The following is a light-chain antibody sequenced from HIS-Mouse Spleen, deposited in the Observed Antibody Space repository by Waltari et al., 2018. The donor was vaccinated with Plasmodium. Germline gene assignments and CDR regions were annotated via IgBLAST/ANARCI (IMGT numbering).Light chain of an antibody. J-gene: IGKJ2*01. Sequence: EIVLTQSPGTLSLSPGERATLSCRARQSVSSSYLAWYQQKPGQAPKLLIYGASSRATGISDRFSGSGSGTDFTLTISRLEPEDFAVYYCQQYGSSPYTFGQGTKLEIK. CDR2: GAS. CDR3: QQYGSSPYT. CDR1: QSVSSSY. V-gene: IGKV3-20*01.